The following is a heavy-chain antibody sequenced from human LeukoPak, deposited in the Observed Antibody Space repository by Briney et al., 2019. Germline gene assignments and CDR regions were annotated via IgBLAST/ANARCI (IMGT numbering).Heavy chain of an antibody. CDR1: GFTFSSYG. V-gene: IGHV3-30*18. D-gene: IGHD3-3*02. J-gene: IGHJ1*01. CDR3: AKGRFWRRKTDYHFLH. Sequence: GGSLRLSWAASGFTFSSYGMHWVRQAPGKGLEWVAILSYDGSNKYYADSVKGRFTISRDNSKNTLYLQMNSLRAEDTAVYYCAKGRFWRRKTDYHFLHWGQGTLVTVSS. CDR2: LSYDGSNK.